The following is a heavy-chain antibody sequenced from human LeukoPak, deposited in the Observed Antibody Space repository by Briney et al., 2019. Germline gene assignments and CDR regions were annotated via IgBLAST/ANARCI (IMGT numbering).Heavy chain of an antibody. D-gene: IGHD2-21*02. CDR2: IRSKAYGGTT. CDR1: GFTYGDYA. J-gene: IGHJ4*02. V-gene: IGHV3-49*03. Sequence: GGSLRLSCTASGFTYGDYAMSWFRQAPAKGLEGVGFIRSKAYGGTTEYAAPVKGRFTISRDDPKSIAYLQMNSLKTEDTAVYYCTREVGLTANYWGQGTLVTVSS. CDR3: TREVGLTANY.